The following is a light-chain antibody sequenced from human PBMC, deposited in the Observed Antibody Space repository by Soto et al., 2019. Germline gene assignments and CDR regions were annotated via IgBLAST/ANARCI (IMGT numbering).Light chain of an antibody. Sequence: QSALTQPAAVSGSPGQSITVSCTGSSSDVGGYNYVSWYQLHPGKTPKLIIYEVSNRPSGVSSRFSGSKSGNTASLTISGLQAEDEADYYCSSYTFSSSLEGVFXTGTKVTVL. J-gene: IGLJ1*01. CDR1: SSDVGGYNY. CDR3: SSYTFSSSLEGV. CDR2: EVS. V-gene: IGLV2-14*01.